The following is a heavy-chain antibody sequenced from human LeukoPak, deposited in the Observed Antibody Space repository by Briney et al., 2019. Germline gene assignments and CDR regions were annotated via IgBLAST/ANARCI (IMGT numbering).Heavy chain of an antibody. J-gene: IGHJ4*02. CDR2: ISDDGTKK. CDR1: GFTFSSYG. V-gene: IGHV3-30*18. D-gene: IGHD4-17*01. CDR3: AKDEGGDYVGLDY. Sequence: GGSLRLSCAASGFTFSSYGMHWARQAPGKGLEWLAVISDDGTKKSYADSVKGRFTISRDNSKNTLYLQMNSLRPEDTAVYYCAKDEGGDYVGLDYWGQGTLATVSS.